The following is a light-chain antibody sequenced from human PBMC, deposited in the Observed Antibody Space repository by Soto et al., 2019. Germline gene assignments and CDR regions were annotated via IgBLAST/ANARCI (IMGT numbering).Light chain of an antibody. CDR1: QGIRNY. Sequence: IQMTQSPSSLSASVGDTVTVTCRASQGIRNYLNWFQQKPGKAPKRLISVASTLQSGVPSRFSGSGSGTEFTLTISSLHPEDSAIYSCLQQNTSPYPFGQGTKLEIK. CDR3: LQQNTSPYP. J-gene: IGKJ2*01. CDR2: VAS. V-gene: IGKV1-17*01.